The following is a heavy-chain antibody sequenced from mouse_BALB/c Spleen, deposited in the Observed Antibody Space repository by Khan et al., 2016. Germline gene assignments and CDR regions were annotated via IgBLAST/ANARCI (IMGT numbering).Heavy chain of an antibody. CDR2: ISSGGST. CDR3: ARVDYGNYGDYFDY. CDR1: GFTFSSYA. Sequence: EVELVESGGGLVKPGGSLKLSCAASGFTFSSYAMSWVRQTPEKRLEWVASISSGGSTYYPDSVKGRFTISRDNARNIMNLQMSSLRTEDTAMYYCARVDYGNYGDYFDYWGQGTTLTVSS. D-gene: IGHD2-1*01. V-gene: IGHV5-6-5*01. J-gene: IGHJ2*01.